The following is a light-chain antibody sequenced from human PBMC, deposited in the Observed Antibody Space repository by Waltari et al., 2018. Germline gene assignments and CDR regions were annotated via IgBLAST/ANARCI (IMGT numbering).Light chain of an antibody. J-gene: IGLJ2*01. CDR1: ALPKKN. CDR3: YSADSSGNHKGI. Sequence: SYELTQPPSVSVSPGQAARITCSGDALPKKNAYWYQQKSGQAPVLVIYEDTKRPSGIPGRFSGSSSGTMATLTISGAQVEDEADYYYYSADSSGNHKGIFGGGTKVTVL. V-gene: IGLV3-10*01. CDR2: EDT.